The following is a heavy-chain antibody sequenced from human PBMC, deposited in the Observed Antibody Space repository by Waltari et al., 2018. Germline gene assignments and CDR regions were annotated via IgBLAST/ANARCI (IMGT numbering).Heavy chain of an antibody. Sequence: QLQLQESGPGLVKPSETLSLTCTVSGGSISSSSYYWGWVRQPPGKGLEWIGSIYYSGGTYYTPSLKSRVTISVDTSKNQFSLRVSSVTAADTAVFYCARMVRGYCSSTSCHTDHWGQGTLVTVSS. J-gene: IGHJ4*02. CDR3: ARMVRGYCSSTSCHTDH. CDR1: GGSISSSSYY. D-gene: IGHD2-2*01. CDR2: IYYSGGT. V-gene: IGHV4-39*07.